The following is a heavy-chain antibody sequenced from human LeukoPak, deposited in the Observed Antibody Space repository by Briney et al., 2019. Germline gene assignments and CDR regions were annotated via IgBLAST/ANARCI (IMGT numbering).Heavy chain of an antibody. CDR1: GYTLTEFS. Sequence: ASVKVSCKVSGYTLTEFSMHWVRQAPGKGLEWMGGFDPEDGETIYAQELQGRVTMTKDTSTDTAYMELSSLRSEDTAVYYCARVYDYVWGSPSYYFDYWGQGTLVTVSS. CDR2: FDPEDGET. V-gene: IGHV1-24*01. CDR3: ARVYDYVWGSPSYYFDY. J-gene: IGHJ4*02. D-gene: IGHD3-16*01.